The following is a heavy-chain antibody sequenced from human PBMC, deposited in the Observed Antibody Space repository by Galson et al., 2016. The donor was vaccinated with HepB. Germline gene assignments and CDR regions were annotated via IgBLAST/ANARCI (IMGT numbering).Heavy chain of an antibody. CDR2: IIPIFGTT. J-gene: IGHJ4*02. D-gene: IGHD5/OR15-5a*01. CDR3: ARRGAIGSDFDY. CDR1: GDTFSTYA. Sequence: SAKVSCKASGDTFSTYAISWVRQTPGQGPEWMGGIIPIFGTTNYAQRFQGRVMITADESTSTAYMELSSLRSEDTAVYYCARRGAIGSDFDYWGQGTLVTVSS. V-gene: IGHV1-69*13.